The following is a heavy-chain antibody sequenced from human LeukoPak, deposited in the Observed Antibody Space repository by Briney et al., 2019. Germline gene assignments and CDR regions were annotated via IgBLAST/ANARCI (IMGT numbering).Heavy chain of an antibody. CDR1: GGSISSYY. V-gene: IGHV4-4*07. D-gene: IGHD6-19*01. J-gene: IGHJ3*02. CDR3: ASVAGTGWAFDI. Sequence: SETLSLTCSVSGGSISSYYWSWIRQPAGKGLEWIGRIYTSGSTNYNPSLKSRVTMSVDTSKNQFSLKLSSVTAADTAVYYCASVAGTGWAFDIWGQGTMVTVSS. CDR2: IYTSGST.